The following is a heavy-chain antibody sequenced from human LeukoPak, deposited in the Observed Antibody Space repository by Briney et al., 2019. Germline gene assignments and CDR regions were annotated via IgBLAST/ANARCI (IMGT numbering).Heavy chain of an antibody. CDR1: GGTFSSYA. D-gene: IGHD2-15*01. CDR2: IIPIFGTA. J-gene: IGHJ1*01. V-gene: IGHV1-69*13. CDR3: ARDPYYCSGGSCYVAEYFQH. Sequence: SVKVSCKASGGTFSSYAISWVRQAPGQGLEWMGGIIPIFGTANYAQKFQGRVTITADESTSTAYMELSSLRSEYTAVYYCARDPYYCSGGSCYVAEYFQHWGQGTLVTVSS.